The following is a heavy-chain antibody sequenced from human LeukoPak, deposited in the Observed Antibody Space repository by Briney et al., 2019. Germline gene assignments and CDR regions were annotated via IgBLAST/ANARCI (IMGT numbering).Heavy chain of an antibody. CDR1: GFTFDDYA. CDR3: ARDRWGFFES. Sequence: QAGGSLRLSCAASGFTFDDYAMHWVRQAPGKGLEWVSGISWNSGSIGYADSVKGRFTISRDNAKNSLYLQMNSLRAEDTAVYYCARDRWGFFESWGQGTLVTVSS. D-gene: IGHD3-3*01. CDR2: ISWNSGSI. J-gene: IGHJ4*02. V-gene: IGHV3-9*01.